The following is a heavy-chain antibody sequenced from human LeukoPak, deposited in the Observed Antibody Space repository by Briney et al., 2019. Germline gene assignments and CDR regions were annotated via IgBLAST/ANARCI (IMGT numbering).Heavy chain of an antibody. CDR1: GGSISSYY. V-gene: IGHV4-59*08. CDR3: VRGRYTAEGAYFDY. CDR2: IYYSGST. D-gene: IGHD3-16*01. Sequence: SETLSLTCTVSGGSISSYYWSWIRQPPGKGLEWIGYIYYSGSTNYNPSLKSRVTISVDTSKNQFSLKLSSVTAADTAVYYCVRGRYTAEGAYFDYWGQGTLVTVSS. J-gene: IGHJ4*02.